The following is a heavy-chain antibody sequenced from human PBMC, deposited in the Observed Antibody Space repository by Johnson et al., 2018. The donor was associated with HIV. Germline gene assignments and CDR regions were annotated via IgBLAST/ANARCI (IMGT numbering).Heavy chain of an antibody. CDR2: ISGSGGST. J-gene: IGHJ3*02. CDR1: GFTFSSYA. CDR3: AKVPPDAFDI. V-gene: IGHV3-23*01. Sequence: EVQLLESGGGLVQPGGSLRLSCAASGFTFSSYAMSWVRQAPGKGLEWVSAISGSGGSTYYADSVKGRFTISRDNSKTTLYLKMNSLSAEDTAVYYWAKVPPDAFDIWGQGTMVTVSS.